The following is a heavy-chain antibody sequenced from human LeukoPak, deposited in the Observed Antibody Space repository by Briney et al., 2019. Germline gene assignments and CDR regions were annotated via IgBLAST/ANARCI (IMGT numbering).Heavy chain of an antibody. Sequence: ASVKVSCKASGGTFSSYAISWVRQAPGQGLEWMGGFDPEDGETIYAQKFQGRVTMTEDTSTDTAYMELSSLRSEDTAVYYCATRPVYDSSGPDYWGQGTLVTVSS. CDR2: FDPEDGET. V-gene: IGHV1-24*01. CDR1: GGTFSSYA. D-gene: IGHD3-22*01. J-gene: IGHJ4*02. CDR3: ATRPVYDSSGPDY.